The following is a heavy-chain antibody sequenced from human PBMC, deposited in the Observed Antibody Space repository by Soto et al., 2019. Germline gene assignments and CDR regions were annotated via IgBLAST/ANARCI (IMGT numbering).Heavy chain of an antibody. CDR2: VSPPFRTS. CDR3: ARVLYYASGCYSPYRMDV. D-gene: IGHD3-10*01. Sequence: QVQLVQSGAEVKKPGSSVKVSCKTSGVSFNNNGIGWVRQAPGHGLEWMGGVSPPFRTSNYARKFQGRISITADATTGTVNMRLSSLTAEDTAQYYCARVLYYASGCYSPYRMDVWGDWTTVTVSS. V-gene: IGHV1-69*01. CDR1: GVSFNNNG. J-gene: IGHJ6*04.